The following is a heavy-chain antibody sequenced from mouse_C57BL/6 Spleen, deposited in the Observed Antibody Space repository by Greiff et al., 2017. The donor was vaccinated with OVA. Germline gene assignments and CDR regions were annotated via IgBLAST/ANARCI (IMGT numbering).Heavy chain of an antibody. V-gene: IGHV1-53*01. D-gene: IGHD1-1*01. CDR3: ATHGSPYWYSDV. J-gene: IGHJ1*03. CDR2: INPSNGGT. Sequence: QVQLQQPGTELVKPGASVKLSCKASGYTFTSYWMHWVKQRPGQGLEWIGNINPSNGGTNYNEKFKSKATLTVDKSSSTAYLQLSSLTSEDSAVYYCATHGSPYWYSDVWGTGTTVTASS. CDR1: GYTFTSYW.